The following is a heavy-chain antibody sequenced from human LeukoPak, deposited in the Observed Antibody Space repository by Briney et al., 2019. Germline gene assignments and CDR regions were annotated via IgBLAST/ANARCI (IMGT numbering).Heavy chain of an antibody. CDR2: IYTTGST. CDR1: GGSISSYY. D-gene: IGHD6-19*01. J-gene: IGHJ4*02. CDR3: ARSRGGYSSGWYRGYFDY. Sequence: SETLSLTCTVSGGSISSYYWTWIRQPAGKGLEWIGRIYTTGSTSYNPSLKSRVIMSVDKSKNQFSLKLSSVTAADTAVYYCARSRGGYSSGWYRGYFDYGGQGTLVTVSS. V-gene: IGHV4-4*07.